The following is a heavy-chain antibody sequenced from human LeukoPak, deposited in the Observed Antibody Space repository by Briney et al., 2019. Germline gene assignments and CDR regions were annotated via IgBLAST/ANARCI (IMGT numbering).Heavy chain of an antibody. J-gene: IGHJ4*02. D-gene: IGHD6-13*01. CDR3: ARAPPYSSTWPLDY. Sequence: GGSLRLSCAASGFSVRSNYLSWVRQAPGKGLEWVSVIYSAGGTYYADSVKGRFTISRDTSKNTLYLQMNSLRAEDKAVYYCARAPPYSSTWPLDYWGQGTLVTVSS. V-gene: IGHV3-53*01. CDR2: IYSAGGT. CDR1: GFSVRSNY.